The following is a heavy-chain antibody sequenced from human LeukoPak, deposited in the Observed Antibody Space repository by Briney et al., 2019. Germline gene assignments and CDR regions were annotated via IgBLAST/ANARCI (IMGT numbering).Heavy chain of an antibody. J-gene: IGHJ3*02. Sequence: GGSLRLSCAASGFTFSDYYMSWIRQAPGKGLEWVANIKQDGSEKYYVDSVKGRFTISRDNAKSSLYLQMNSLRAEDTSVYYCARDSGVILPKPFDIWGQGTTVTVSS. CDR1: GFTFSDYY. V-gene: IGHV3-7*01. CDR2: IKQDGSEK. D-gene: IGHD3-16*02. CDR3: ARDSGVILPKPFDI.